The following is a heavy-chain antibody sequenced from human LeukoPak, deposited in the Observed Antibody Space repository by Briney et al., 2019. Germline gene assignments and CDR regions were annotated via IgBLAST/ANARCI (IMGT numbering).Heavy chain of an antibody. CDR2: IYYSGST. D-gene: IGHD4-17*01. V-gene: IGHV4-59*01. Sequence: SETLSLTCTVSGGSISSYYWSWIRQPPGKGLEWIGYIYYSGSTNYNPSLKSRVTISVDTSKNQFSLKLSSVTAADTAVYYCARAAVTPRGDAFDIWGQGTMVTVS. CDR1: GGSISSYY. J-gene: IGHJ3*02. CDR3: ARAAVTPRGDAFDI.